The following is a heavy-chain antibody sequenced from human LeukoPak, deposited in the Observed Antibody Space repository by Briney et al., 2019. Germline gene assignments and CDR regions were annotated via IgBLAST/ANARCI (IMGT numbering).Heavy chain of an antibody. V-gene: IGHV4-61*02. Sequence: SQTLSLTCTVSGGSISSGSYYWSWIRQPAGKGLEWIGRIYTSGSTNYNPSLKSRVTISIDESKNQFSLNLNSVTAADTAVYYCVEDDYGAYWGQGTLVLVSS. CDR2: IYTSGST. CDR1: GGSISSGSYY. J-gene: IGHJ4*02. CDR3: VEDDYGAY.